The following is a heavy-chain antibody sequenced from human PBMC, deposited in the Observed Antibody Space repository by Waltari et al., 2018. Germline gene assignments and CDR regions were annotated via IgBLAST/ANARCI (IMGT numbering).Heavy chain of an antibody. CDR3: ATLRVFFGGSGYYGMDV. Sequence: QVQLVQSGAEVQKPGASGQVSCKVTGYTLTELSMHWVRHAHGRGREWIGGFYPEDGETIYAHKFQGRFTMTEDTSTDTAYMELSSLRSEDTAVYYCATLRVFFGGSGYYGMDVWGQGTTVTVSS. J-gene: IGHJ6*02. V-gene: IGHV1-24*01. CDR1: GYTLTELS. D-gene: IGHD3-3*01. CDR2: FYPEDGET.